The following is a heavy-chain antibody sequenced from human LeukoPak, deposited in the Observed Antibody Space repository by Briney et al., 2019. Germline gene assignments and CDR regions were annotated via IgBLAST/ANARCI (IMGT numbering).Heavy chain of an antibody. D-gene: IGHD6-13*01. CDR3: ARGQYSSSWYGFYYYYCGMDV. Sequence: GASVKVSCKASGYTFTSYDINWVRQATGQGLEWMGWMNPNSGNTGYAQKFQGRVTMTRNTSISTAYMELSSLRSEDTAVYYCARGQYSSSWYGFYYYYCGMDVWGQGTTVTVSS. V-gene: IGHV1-8*01. J-gene: IGHJ6*02. CDR2: MNPNSGNT. CDR1: GYTFTSYD.